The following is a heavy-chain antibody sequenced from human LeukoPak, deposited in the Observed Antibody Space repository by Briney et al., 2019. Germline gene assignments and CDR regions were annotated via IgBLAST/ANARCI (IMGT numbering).Heavy chain of an antibody. Sequence: SETLSLTCVVSGYSISNDYYWGWIRQPPGKGLEWIGNIYHSGGSYYNPSLKSRVTILVDTSKNQFSLKLAPVTAADTAVYYCARHGSSWSFDYWGQGTRVTVSS. V-gene: IGHV4-38-2*01. CDR1: GYSISNDYY. D-gene: IGHD6-13*01. CDR2: IYHSGGS. J-gene: IGHJ4*02. CDR3: ARHGSSWSFDY.